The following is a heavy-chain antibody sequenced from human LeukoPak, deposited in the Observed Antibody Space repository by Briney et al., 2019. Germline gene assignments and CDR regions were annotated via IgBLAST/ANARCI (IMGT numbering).Heavy chain of an antibody. CDR2: ISSSSSYI. CDR1: GGSISSSS. J-gene: IGHJ4*02. V-gene: IGHV3-21*01. D-gene: IGHD1-7*01. CDR3: ARASKRTGTTGY. Sequence: ETLSLTCTVSGGSISSSSYYWGWIRQPPGKGLEWVSSISSSSSYIYYADSVKGRFTISRDNAKNSLYLQMNSLRAEDTAVYYCARASKRTGTTGYWGQGTLVTVSS.